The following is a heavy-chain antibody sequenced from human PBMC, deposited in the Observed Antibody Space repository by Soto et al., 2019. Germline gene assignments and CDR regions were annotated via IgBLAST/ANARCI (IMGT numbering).Heavy chain of an antibody. CDR1: GFTFSSYS. CDR2: ISSSSSYI. V-gene: IGHV3-21*01. CDR3: ARDLGYCSSTSCRIPFDY. Sequence: GGSLRLSCAASGFTFSSYSMNWVRQAPGKGLEWVSSISSSSSYIYYADSVKGRFTISRDNGKNSLYLQMNSLRAEDTAVYYCARDLGYCSSTSCRIPFDYWGQGTLVTVSS. J-gene: IGHJ4*02. D-gene: IGHD2-2*01.